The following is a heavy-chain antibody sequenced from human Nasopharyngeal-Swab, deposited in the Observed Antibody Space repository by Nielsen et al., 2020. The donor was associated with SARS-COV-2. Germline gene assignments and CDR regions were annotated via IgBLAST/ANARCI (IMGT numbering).Heavy chain of an antibody. CDR1: GFTFSSYW. CDR3: ARVGYSSSPGGWFDP. J-gene: IGHJ5*02. V-gene: IGHV3-74*01. CDR2: INSGGSST. D-gene: IGHD6-6*01. Sequence: GESLKISCAASGFTFSSYWMHWVRQAPGKGLVWVSRINSGGSSTSYADSVKGRFTISRDNAKNTLYLQMNSLRAEDTAVYYCARVGYSSSPGGWFDPWGQGTLVTVSS.